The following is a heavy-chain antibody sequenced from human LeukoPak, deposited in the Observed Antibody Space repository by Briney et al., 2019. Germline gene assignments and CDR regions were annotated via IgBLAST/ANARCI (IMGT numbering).Heavy chain of an antibody. D-gene: IGHD3-10*01. CDR3: ARDLDGSGADFDY. CDR2: IYYSGST. CDR1: GGSISSYY. J-gene: IGHJ4*02. Sequence: SETLSLTCTVSGGSISSYYWSWIRQPPGKGLEWIGYIYYSGSTNYNPSLKSRVTISVDTSKNQFSLKLSSVTAADTAVYYCARDLDGSGADFDYWGQGTLVTVSS. V-gene: IGHV4-59*01.